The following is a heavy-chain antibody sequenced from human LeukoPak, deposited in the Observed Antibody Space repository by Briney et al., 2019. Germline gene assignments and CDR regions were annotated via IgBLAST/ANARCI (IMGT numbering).Heavy chain of an antibody. CDR1: GGSISSSSYY. CDR2: IYYSGST. D-gene: IGHD3-10*01. CDR3: AVGDYYGSGDYYMDV. V-gene: IGHV4-39*01. J-gene: IGHJ6*03. Sequence: SETLSLTCTVSGGSISSSSYYWGWIRQPPGKGLEWIGSIYYSGSTYYNPSLKSRVTISVDTSKNQFSLKLSSVTAADTAVYYCAVGDYYGSGDYYMDVWGKGTTVTISS.